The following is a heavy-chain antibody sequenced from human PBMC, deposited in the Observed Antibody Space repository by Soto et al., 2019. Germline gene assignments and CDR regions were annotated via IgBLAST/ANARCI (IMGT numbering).Heavy chain of an antibody. CDR1: GVTFTRYS. Sequence: PGGALGLSCAASGVTFTRYSMNWVRQASGKGLEWVSSISSTTNYIYYGDSMKGRFTISRDNAKNSLYLEMNSLRAEDTAVYYCARESEDLTSNFDYWGQGTLVTVSS. V-gene: IGHV3-21*06. CDR2: ISSTTNYI. J-gene: IGHJ4*02. CDR3: ARESEDLTSNFDY.